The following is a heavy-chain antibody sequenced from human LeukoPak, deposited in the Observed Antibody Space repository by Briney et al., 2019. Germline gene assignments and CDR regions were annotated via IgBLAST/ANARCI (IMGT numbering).Heavy chain of an antibody. CDR1: GFSLSSEW. V-gene: IGHV3-7*01. CDR2: IKQDGSEK. CDR3: ARGGSFSGGF. J-gene: IGHJ4*02. Sequence: GGSLRLSCVTSGFSLSSEWMSWGRQAPGKGPEWVATIKQDGSEKYYGDSVKGRFTISRDNARNSLYLQMNSLSDEDTAVYHCARGGSFSGGFWGQGTLVTVSS. D-gene: IGHD6-19*01.